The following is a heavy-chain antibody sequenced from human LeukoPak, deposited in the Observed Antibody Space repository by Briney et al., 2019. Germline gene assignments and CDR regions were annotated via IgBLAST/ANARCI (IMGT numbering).Heavy chain of an antibody. CDR1: GFTFSGSA. Sequence: GGSLRLSCAASGFTFSGSAMHWVRQASGKGLEWVGRIRSKANSYATAYAASVKGRFTISRDDSKNTAYLQMNSLKTEDTAVYYCAREDPQTTVPEGLDVWGQGTTVTVSS. D-gene: IGHD4-17*01. CDR2: IRSKANSYAT. J-gene: IGHJ6*02. V-gene: IGHV3-73*01. CDR3: AREDPQTTVPEGLDV.